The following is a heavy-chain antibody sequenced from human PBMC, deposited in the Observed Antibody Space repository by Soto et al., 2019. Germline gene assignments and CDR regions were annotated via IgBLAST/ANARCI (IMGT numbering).Heavy chain of an antibody. CDR3: ARVKLGGIAVAGYYGMDV. D-gene: IGHD6-19*01. J-gene: IGHJ6*02. CDR2: ISYDGSNK. CDR1: GFTFSSYA. V-gene: IGHV3-30-3*01. Sequence: GGSLRLSCAASGFTFSSYAMHWVRQAPGKGLEWVAVISYDGSNKYYADSVKGRFTISRDNSKNTLYLQMNSLRAEDTAVYYCARVKLGGIAVAGYYGMDVWGQGTTVTVSS.